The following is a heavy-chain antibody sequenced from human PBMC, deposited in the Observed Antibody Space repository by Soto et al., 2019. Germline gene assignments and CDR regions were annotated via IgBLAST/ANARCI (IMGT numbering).Heavy chain of an antibody. Sequence: GGSLRLSCAASGFTFSSYAMSWVRQAPGKGLERVSAISGSGGSTYYADSVKGRFTISRDNSKNTLYLQMNSLRAEDTAVYYCAKDSVGYCSSTSCYGYDYWGQGTLVTVSS. CDR1: GFTFSSYA. D-gene: IGHD2-2*01. J-gene: IGHJ4*02. V-gene: IGHV3-23*01. CDR3: AKDSVGYCSSTSCYGYDY. CDR2: ISGSGGST.